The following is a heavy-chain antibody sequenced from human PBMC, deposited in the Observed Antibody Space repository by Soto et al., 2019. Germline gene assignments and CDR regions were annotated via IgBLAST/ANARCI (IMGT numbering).Heavy chain of an antibody. J-gene: IGHJ4*02. CDR3: ARGPNTAVAGRFDY. Sequence: GGSLRLSCAASGFTINNAWMSWVRQAPGKGLEWVGRIKSKGNGGTADYAAPVKGRFTISRDDSKNMLYLQMNSLRDEDTAVYYCARGPNTAVAGRFDYWGQGTLVTVSS. V-gene: IGHV3-15*01. CDR1: GFTINNAW. CDR2: IKSKGNGGTA. D-gene: IGHD6-19*01.